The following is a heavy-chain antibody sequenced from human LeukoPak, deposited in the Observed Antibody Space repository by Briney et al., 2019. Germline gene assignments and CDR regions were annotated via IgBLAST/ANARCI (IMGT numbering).Heavy chain of an antibody. CDR3: ARDLLGELLSDY. Sequence: GGSLRLSCAASGFTFSSYSMNWVRQAPGKGLEWVSYISSSRTIYYADSVKGRFTISRDNAKSSLYLQMNSLRAEDTAVYYCARDLLGELLSDYWGQGTLVTVSS. CDR2: ISSSRTI. CDR1: GFTFSSYS. D-gene: IGHD1-7*01. V-gene: IGHV3-48*04. J-gene: IGHJ4*02.